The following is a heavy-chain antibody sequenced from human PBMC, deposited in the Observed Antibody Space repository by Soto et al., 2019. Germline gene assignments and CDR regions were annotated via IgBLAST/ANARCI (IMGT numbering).Heavy chain of an antibody. CDR1: GFTFSSYG. J-gene: IGHJ4*02. V-gene: IGHV3-30*18. CDR3: AKGPVTRGIGYYFDY. D-gene: IGHD3-10*01. CDR2: ISYDGSNK. Sequence: SLRLSCAASGFTFSSYGMHWVRQAPGRGLEWVAVISYDGSNKYYADSVKGRFTISRDNSKNTLYLQMNSLRAEDTAVYYCAKGPVTRGIGYYFDYWGQGTLVTVSS.